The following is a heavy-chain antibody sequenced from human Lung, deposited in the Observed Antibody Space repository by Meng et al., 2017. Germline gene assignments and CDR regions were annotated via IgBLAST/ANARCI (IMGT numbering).Heavy chain of an antibody. Sequence: VPRAQWGAGLLQPSETLSLHGGVSGASFSDFYWSWIRQPPGKGLEWIGEINHSGSTNYNPSLESRATISVDTSQNNLSLKLSSVTAADSAVYYCARGPTTMAHDFDYWGQGTLVTVSS. CDR1: GASFSDFY. J-gene: IGHJ4*02. CDR2: INHSGST. CDR3: ARGPTTMAHDFDY. D-gene: IGHD4-11*01. V-gene: IGHV4-34*01.